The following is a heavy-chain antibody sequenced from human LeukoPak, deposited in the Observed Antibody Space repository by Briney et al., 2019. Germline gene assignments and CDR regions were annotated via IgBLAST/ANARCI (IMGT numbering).Heavy chain of an antibody. V-gene: IGHV4-30-4*01. CDR1: GGSISSGDYY. CDR3: ARDYYDSGVFDY. J-gene: IGHJ4*02. Sequence: SQTLSLTCTVSGGSISSGDYYWSWIRQPPGKGLGWIGYIYYSGSTYYNPSLKSRVTISVDTSKNQFSLKLSSVTAADTAVYYCARDYYDSGVFDYWGQGTLVTVSS. D-gene: IGHD3-22*01. CDR2: IYYSGST.